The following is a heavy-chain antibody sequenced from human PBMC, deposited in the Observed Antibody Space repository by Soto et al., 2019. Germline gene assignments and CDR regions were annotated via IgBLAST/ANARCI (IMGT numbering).Heavy chain of an antibody. V-gene: IGHV1-8*01. CDR3: ARRAETNGWNGFGADKYYFDF. CDR1: GYTFTSYD. J-gene: IGHJ4*02. Sequence: VKVSCKASGYTFTSYDIYWVRQATGQGLEWMGWMNPNTGNSGYAQKFQGRVTVTSDTSINTVYMELSSLRSEDTAVYYCARRAETNGWNGFGADKYYFDFWGQGTLVTVS. CDR2: MNPNTGNS. D-gene: IGHD1-1*01.